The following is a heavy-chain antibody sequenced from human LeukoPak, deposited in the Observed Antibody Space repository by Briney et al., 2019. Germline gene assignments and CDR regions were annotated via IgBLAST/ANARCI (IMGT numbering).Heavy chain of an antibody. V-gene: IGHV3-48*03. D-gene: IGHD6-13*01. CDR3: ARGQQVSDY. J-gene: IGHJ4*02. Sequence: HPGGSLRPSCAASGFTFGSYEMNWVRQAPGKGLEWVSYISSGGSSKHYADSVRGRFTISRDNAKNSMYLQMNSLRAEDTAVYYCARGQQVSDYWGQGTLVTVSS. CDR1: GFTFGSYE. CDR2: ISSGGSSK.